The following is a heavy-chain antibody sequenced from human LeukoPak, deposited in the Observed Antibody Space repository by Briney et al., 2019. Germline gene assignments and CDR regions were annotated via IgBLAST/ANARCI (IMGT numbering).Heavy chain of an antibody. CDR3: AKELSSRRPFDY. Sequence: GGSLRLSCAASGFTFSSYAMHWVRQAPRKGLEWVSHISGSASGINTYYADSVKGRFTISRDNSKNTLYLQMNNMRAEDTAVYYCAKELSSRRPFDYWGQGTLVTVSS. D-gene: IGHD6-13*01. V-gene: IGHV3-23*01. J-gene: IGHJ4*02. CDR1: GFTFSSYA. CDR2: ISGSASGINT.